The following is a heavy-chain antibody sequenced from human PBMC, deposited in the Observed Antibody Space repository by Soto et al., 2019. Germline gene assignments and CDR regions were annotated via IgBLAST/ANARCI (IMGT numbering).Heavy chain of an antibody. V-gene: IGHV3-30*18. D-gene: IGHD2-15*01. Sequence: VQLVESGGGVVQPGRSLRLSCAASGFSFSNFGMYWVRQAPGKGLEWVAIISYDGGDKYYENSVKGRFTISRDNSKNALYLQLDSLGAEDTGVYYCAKDGGYCSGLTCYSAYYSGLAVWGQGTTVTVSS. CDR1: GFSFSNFG. CDR3: AKDGGYCSGLTCYSAYYSGLAV. CDR2: ISYDGGDK. J-gene: IGHJ6*02.